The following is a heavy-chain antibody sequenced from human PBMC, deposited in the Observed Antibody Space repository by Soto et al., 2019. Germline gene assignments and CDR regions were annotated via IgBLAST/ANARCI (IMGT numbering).Heavy chain of an antibody. D-gene: IGHD2-2*02. Sequence: GASVKVSCKASGYTFTSYGISWVRQAPGQGLEWTGWISAYNGNTNYAQKLQGRATMTTDTSTSTAYMELGSLRSEDTAVYYCARGTAYCSSTSCYTHYYYYGMDVWGQGTTVTVSS. V-gene: IGHV1-18*04. CDR2: ISAYNGNT. CDR3: ARGTAYCSSTSCYTHYYYYGMDV. CDR1: GYTFTSYG. J-gene: IGHJ6*02.